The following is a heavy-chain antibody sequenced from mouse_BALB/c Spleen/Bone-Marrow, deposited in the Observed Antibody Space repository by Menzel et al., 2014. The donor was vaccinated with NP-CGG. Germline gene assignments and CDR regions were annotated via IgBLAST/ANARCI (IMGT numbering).Heavy chain of an antibody. CDR3: TTLARNNFDY. J-gene: IGHJ2*01. CDR2: IHPGNSDT. V-gene: IGHV1-5*01. D-gene: IGHD3-1*01. CDR1: GYTFSNYW. Sequence: DVQLQESGTVLARPGAAVKMSCKASGYTFSNYWMHWIKQRPGQGLEWIGTIHPGNSDTTYNQRFKGKAKLTAVTSTSTAYMELSSLTNEDSAVYYCTTLARNNFDYWGRGTTLTVSS.